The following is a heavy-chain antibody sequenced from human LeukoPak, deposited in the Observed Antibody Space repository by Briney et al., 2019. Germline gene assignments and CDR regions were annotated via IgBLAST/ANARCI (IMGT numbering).Heavy chain of an antibody. Sequence: PSETLSLTCAVYGGSFSDYFWGWIRQPPGKGLEWIGEINHSGRTYYNPSLKSRVTISVDTSKNQFSLNLSSVTAADTAVYYCARDVVVVPAAIQYGMEVWGQGTTVTVSS. J-gene: IGHJ6*02. CDR3: ARDVVVVPAAIQYGMEV. CDR1: GGSFSDYF. V-gene: IGHV4-34*01. D-gene: IGHD2-2*01. CDR2: INHSGRT.